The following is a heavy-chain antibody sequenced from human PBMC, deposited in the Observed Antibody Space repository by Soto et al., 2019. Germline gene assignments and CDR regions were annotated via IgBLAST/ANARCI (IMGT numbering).Heavy chain of an antibody. V-gene: IGHV3-48*03. Sequence: DVQLVESGGGLVQPGGSLRLSCEASGFTFSPYEMNWVRQAPGKGLEWVSYISSSGTTIYYADSVKGRFTISRDNAKNSLYLQMNRLTVEDTAVYYWARDVLQWFREIPFPFDFGGQGTLVTVSS. CDR1: GFTFSPYE. J-gene: IGHJ4*02. CDR2: ISSSGTTI. CDR3: ARDVLQWFREIPFPFDF. D-gene: IGHD3-10*01.